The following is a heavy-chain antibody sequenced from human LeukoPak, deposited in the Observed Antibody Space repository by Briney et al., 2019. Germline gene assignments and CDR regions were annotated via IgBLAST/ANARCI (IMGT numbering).Heavy chain of an antibody. V-gene: IGHV3-66*01. CDR2: IYSGGST. Sequence: GGSLGLSCAASGFTVSSNYMSWVRQAPGKGLEWVSVIYSGGSTYYAGSVKGRFTISRDNSKNTLYLQMNSLRAEDTAVYYCARDRYYGSGTSWDYWGQGTLVTVSS. D-gene: IGHD3-10*01. CDR3: ARDRYYGSGTSWDY. J-gene: IGHJ4*02. CDR1: GFTVSSNY.